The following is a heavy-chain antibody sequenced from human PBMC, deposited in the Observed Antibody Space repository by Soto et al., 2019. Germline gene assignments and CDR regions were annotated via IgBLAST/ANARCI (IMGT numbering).Heavy chain of an antibody. J-gene: IGHJ4*02. CDR3: ARARVDFWSGYYTGKSLYYFDY. CDR1: GGAIPGYY. D-gene: IGHD3-3*01. CDR2: IYYSGST. V-gene: IGHV4-59*01. Sequence: PSETLSLTCNVSGGAIPGYYWSWIRQPPGKGLEWIGYIYYSGSTNYNPSLKSRVTISVDTSKNQFSLKLSSVTAADTAVYYCARARVDFWSGYYTGKSLYYFDYWGQGTLVTVSS.